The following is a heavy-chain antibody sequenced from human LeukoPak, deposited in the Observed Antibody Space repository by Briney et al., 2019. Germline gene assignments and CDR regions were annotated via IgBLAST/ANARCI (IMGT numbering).Heavy chain of an antibody. CDR3: ANSLPQMGSGWYFDY. CDR2: ISYDGSNK. CDR1: GFTFSSYG. Sequence: GRSLRLSCAASGFTFSSYGMHWVRQAPGKGLEWVAVISYDGSNKYYADSVKGRFTISRDNSKNTLYLQMNSLRAEDTAVYYCANSLPQMGSGWYFDYWGQGTPVTVSS. J-gene: IGHJ4*02. D-gene: IGHD6-19*01. V-gene: IGHV3-30*18.